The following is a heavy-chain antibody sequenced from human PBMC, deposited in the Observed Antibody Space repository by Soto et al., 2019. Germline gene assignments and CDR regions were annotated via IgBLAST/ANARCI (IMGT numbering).Heavy chain of an antibody. CDR2: IGVYNGKT. Sequence: QEQLVQSGGEVKKPGASVRVSCKASGYTFTKYGITWVRQAPGQGLEWMGWIGVYNGKTNYSRKLQGRVIMTADTSASTSYMELRSLRSDDTAVYYCSRARYCTSPSFYKHYYYGMDIWGQGTTVSVSS. J-gene: IGHJ6*02. D-gene: IGHD2-2*02. V-gene: IGHV1-18*04. CDR3: SRARYCTSPSFYKHYYYGMDI. CDR1: GYTFTKYG.